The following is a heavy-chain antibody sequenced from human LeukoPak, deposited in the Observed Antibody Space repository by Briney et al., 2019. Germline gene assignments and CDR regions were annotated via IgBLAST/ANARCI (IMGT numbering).Heavy chain of an antibody. CDR3: ARGAYGDYDS. CDR2: ISAGADST. CDR1: TFTFSSYA. V-gene: IGHV3-23*01. Sequence: GGFLRLSCAASTFTFSSYAMSWVRQVPGKGLEWVSAISAGADSTYYADSVQGRFTISRDNSKNTLFLQMSGLRAEDTAVYFCARGAYGDYDSWGQGTLVTVFS. D-gene: IGHD4-17*01. J-gene: IGHJ5*01.